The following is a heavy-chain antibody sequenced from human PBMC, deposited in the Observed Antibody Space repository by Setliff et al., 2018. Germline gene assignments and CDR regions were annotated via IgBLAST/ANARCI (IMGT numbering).Heavy chain of an antibody. D-gene: IGHD3-3*01. Sequence: ASVKVSCKASGYTFTSYATNWVRQAPGQGLEWMGWINTNTGNPTYAQGFTGRFVFSLDTSVSTAYLQISGLKAEDTAVYYCARGPLHYDFWSGYYTVSWFDPWGQGTLVTVSS. CDR3: ARGPLHYDFWSGYYTVSWFDP. V-gene: IGHV7-4-1*02. CDR2: INTNTGNP. J-gene: IGHJ5*02. CDR1: GYTFTSYA.